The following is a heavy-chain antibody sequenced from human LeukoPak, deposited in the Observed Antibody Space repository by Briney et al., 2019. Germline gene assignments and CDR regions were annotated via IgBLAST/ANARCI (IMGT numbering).Heavy chain of an antibody. Sequence: ASVKVSCKASGYSFTGYYIHWVRQAPGQELEWMGWINPIGGVKNYAQKFQGRVTMTRDTSITTAYMEMSSLRSDDTAVYYCARDNGRGYPVYFGYWGQGTLVTVSS. D-gene: IGHD3-22*01. CDR2: INPIGGVK. V-gene: IGHV1-2*02. CDR3: ARDNGRGYPVYFGY. CDR1: GYSFTGYY. J-gene: IGHJ4*02.